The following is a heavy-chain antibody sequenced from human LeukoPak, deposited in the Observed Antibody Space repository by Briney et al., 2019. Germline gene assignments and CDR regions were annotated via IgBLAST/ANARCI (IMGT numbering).Heavy chain of an antibody. J-gene: IGHJ3*02. V-gene: IGHV3-30*03. CDR3: ARARGTTGTTRIAFDI. D-gene: IGHD1-1*01. CDR1: GFTFSSYG. Sequence: GGPLRLSCAASGFTFSSYGMHWVRQAPGKGLEWVAVISYDGSTKYYADSVKGRFTISRDNSKNTVYLQMDSLRPEDTAVCYCARARGTTGTTRIAFDIWGKGTMVTVSS. CDR2: ISYDGSTK.